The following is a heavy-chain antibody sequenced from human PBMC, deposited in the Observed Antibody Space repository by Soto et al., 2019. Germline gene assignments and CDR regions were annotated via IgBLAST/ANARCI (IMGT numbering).Heavy chain of an antibody. J-gene: IGHJ6*02. Sequence: ASVKVSCXASGYTFTGYYMHWVRQAPGQGLEWMGWINPNSGGTNYAQKFQGWVTMTRDTSISTAYMELSRLRSDDTAVYYCATDFWSGYYSSPSRPYYYGMDVWGQGTTVTVSS. CDR1: GYTFTGYY. CDR3: ATDFWSGYYSSPSRPYYYGMDV. D-gene: IGHD3-3*01. CDR2: INPNSGGT. V-gene: IGHV1-2*04.